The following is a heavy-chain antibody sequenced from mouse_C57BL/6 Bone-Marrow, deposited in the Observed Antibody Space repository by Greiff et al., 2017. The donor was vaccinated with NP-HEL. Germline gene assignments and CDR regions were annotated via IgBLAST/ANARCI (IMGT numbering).Heavy chain of an antibody. V-gene: IGHV8-8*01. CDR3: ARFYDGYYVGYWYFDV. Sequence: QVTLKESGPGILQPSQTLSLTCSFSGFSLSTFGMGVGWIRQPSGKGLEWLAHIWWDDAKYYNPALKSRLTISKDTSKNQVFLKIANVDTADTATYYCARFYDGYYVGYWYFDVWGTGTTVTVSS. CDR2: IWWDDAK. CDR1: GFSLSTFGMG. D-gene: IGHD2-3*01. J-gene: IGHJ1*03.